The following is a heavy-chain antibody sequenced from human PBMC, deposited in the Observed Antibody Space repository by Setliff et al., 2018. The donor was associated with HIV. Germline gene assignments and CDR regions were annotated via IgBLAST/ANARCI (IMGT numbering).Heavy chain of an antibody. Sequence: GGSLRLSCAASGFTFTNYAMHWVRQAPGKGLEWVAVLSYDGNHYYYADSVKGRFSISRDNSKNTLFLQMNNLRPEDTAVYYCAKGAVPAAIGGYYFDSWGQGTLVTVSS. V-gene: IGHV3-30*14. CDR2: LSYDGNHY. J-gene: IGHJ4*02. CDR3: AKGAVPAAIGGYYFDS. D-gene: IGHD2-2*01. CDR1: GFTFTNYA.